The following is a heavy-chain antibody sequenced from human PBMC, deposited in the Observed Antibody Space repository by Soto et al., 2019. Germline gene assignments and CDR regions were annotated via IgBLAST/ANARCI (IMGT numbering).Heavy chain of an antibody. V-gene: IGHV3-23*01. CDR2: IYGNGGGT. D-gene: IGHD6-13*01. CDR1: GFTFSVYT. CDR3: AKDMQPESRWAIDY. J-gene: IGHJ4*02. Sequence: EVQLLESGGGLVQPGGSLRLSCSASGFTFSVYTMNWVRQAPGKGLEWVSGIYGNGGGTFYVDSVKGRFTISRDNSKNTLYREMKRRRAEDTAVYYCAKDMQPESRWAIDYWGQGTLVTVSS.